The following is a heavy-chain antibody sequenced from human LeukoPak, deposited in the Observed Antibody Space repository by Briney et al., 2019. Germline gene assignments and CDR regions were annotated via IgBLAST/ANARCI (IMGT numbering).Heavy chain of an antibody. Sequence: SVKVSCKASGGTFSSYAISWVRQAPGQGLEWMGRIIPIFGTANYAQKFQGRVAITTDESTSTAYMELSSLRSEDTAVYYCARGYYYDSSGYYWSFDPWGQGTLVTVSS. J-gene: IGHJ5*02. V-gene: IGHV1-69*05. CDR3: ARGYYYDSSGYYWSFDP. CDR1: GGTFSSYA. CDR2: IIPIFGTA. D-gene: IGHD3-22*01.